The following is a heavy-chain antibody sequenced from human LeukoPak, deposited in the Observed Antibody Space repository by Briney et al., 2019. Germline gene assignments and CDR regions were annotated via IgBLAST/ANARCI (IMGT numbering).Heavy chain of an antibody. Sequence: SQTLSLTCTVSGGSIRSTKYYWSWIRQDPAKGLEWIGYIYHSGSTYYNPSLKSRVTMSLDTSKNQFSLKLRSVTAADTAVYYCARAKYYDSTGYLPVVHPSDYWGQGTLVTVSP. D-gene: IGHD3-22*01. J-gene: IGHJ4*02. CDR1: GGSIRSTKYY. V-gene: IGHV4-31*03. CDR2: IYHSGST. CDR3: ARAKYYDSTGYLPVVHPSDY.